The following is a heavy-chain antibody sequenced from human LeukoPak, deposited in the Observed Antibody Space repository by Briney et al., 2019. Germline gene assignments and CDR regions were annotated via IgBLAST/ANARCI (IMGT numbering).Heavy chain of an antibody. CDR3: TRAHYDFWSGDY. Sequence: GGSLRLSCTASGFTFGDYAMSWVRQAPGKGLEWVGFIRSKAYGGTTEYAASVKGRFTISRGDSKSIAYLQMNSLKTEDTAVYYCTRAHYDFWSGDYWGQGTLVTVSS. D-gene: IGHD3-3*01. J-gene: IGHJ4*02. CDR1: GFTFGDYA. V-gene: IGHV3-49*04. CDR2: IRSKAYGGTT.